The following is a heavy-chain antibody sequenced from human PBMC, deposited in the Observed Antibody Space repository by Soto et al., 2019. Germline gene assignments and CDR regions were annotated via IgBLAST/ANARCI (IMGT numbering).Heavy chain of an antibody. CDR2: INAGNGNT. V-gene: IGHV1-3*01. D-gene: IGHD6-13*01. Sequence: QVQLVQSGAEVKKPGASVKVSCKASGYTFTSYAMHWVRQAPGQRLEWMGWINAGNGNTKYSQKFQGGGTITRDTSASTAYMELSSLRSEGTAVYYCAGGDSSGWYSLDYWGQGTLVTVSS. CDR1: GYTFTSYA. J-gene: IGHJ4*02. CDR3: AGGDSSGWYSLDY.